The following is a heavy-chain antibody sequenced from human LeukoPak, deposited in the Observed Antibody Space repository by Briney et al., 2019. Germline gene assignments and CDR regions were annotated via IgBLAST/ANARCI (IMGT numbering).Heavy chain of an antibody. Sequence: ASVKVSCKASGYTFTGYYMHWVRQAPGQRLEWMGRINPNSGGTNYAQKFQGRVTMTRDTSISTAYMELSRLRSDDTAVYYCASSMGYSSGWYDYWGQGTLVTVSS. CDR2: INPNSGGT. V-gene: IGHV1-2*06. CDR1: GYTFTGYY. J-gene: IGHJ4*02. D-gene: IGHD6-19*01. CDR3: ASSMGYSSGWYDY.